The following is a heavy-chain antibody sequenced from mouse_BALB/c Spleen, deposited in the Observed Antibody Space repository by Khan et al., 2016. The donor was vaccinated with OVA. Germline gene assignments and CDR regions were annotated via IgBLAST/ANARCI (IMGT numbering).Heavy chain of an antibody. D-gene: IGHD1-1*01. CDR2: INPSTAYT. Sequence: QGQKKKDGAEMAKHGASVKMYCKDSGYTFINYWILWVKQRPGQGLEWIGYINPSTAYTEYNQNFKDKATLTADKSSSTAYMQLSSLTSEDSAVYYCARRGLRWDFDYWGQGTTLTVSS. J-gene: IGHJ2*01. CDR3: ARRGLRWDFDY. V-gene: IGHV1-7*01. CDR1: GYTFINYW.